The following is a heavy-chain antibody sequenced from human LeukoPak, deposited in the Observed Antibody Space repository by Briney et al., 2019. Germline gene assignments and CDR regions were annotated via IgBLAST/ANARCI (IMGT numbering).Heavy chain of an antibody. CDR1: GGSISSSSYY. V-gene: IGHV4-39*01. J-gene: IGHJ5*02. Sequence: PSETLSLTCTVSGGSISSSSYYWGWIRQPPGKGLEWIGSIYYSGNTYYNPSLKSRVTISVDTSKNQFSLKLTSVTAADTAVYYCARRHYYDSRGWFDPWGQGTLVTASS. CDR3: ARRHYYDSRGWFDP. CDR2: IYYSGNT. D-gene: IGHD3-22*01.